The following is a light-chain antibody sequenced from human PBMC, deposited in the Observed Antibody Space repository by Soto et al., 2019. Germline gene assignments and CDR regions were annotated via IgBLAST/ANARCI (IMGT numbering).Light chain of an antibody. V-gene: IGLV2-14*03. CDR2: DVS. CDR3: SSYTSSSTYV. J-gene: IGLJ1*01. Sequence: QSALTQPASVSGSPGQSITISCTGTSSDVGGSNYVSWYQQHPGKAPKLIIFDVSHRPSGFSNRFSGSKSGNTASLTISGLQSEDEADYSCSSYTSSSTYVFGTGTKVTVL. CDR1: SSDVGGSNY.